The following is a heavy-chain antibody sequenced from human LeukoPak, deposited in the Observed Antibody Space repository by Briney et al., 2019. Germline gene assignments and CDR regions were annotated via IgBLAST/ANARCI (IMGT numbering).Heavy chain of an antibody. V-gene: IGHV3-15*01. Sequence: GGSLRLSCAAFSTYAMSWVRQAPGKGLEWVGLTKNKAGGETTDYAAPVKGRFTISRDDSKNTLYLQMNNLRTDDTALYYCTTHYANWGQGTLVTVSS. CDR2: TKNKAGGETT. CDR3: TTHYAN. J-gene: IGHJ4*02. D-gene: IGHD3-16*01. CDR1: STYA.